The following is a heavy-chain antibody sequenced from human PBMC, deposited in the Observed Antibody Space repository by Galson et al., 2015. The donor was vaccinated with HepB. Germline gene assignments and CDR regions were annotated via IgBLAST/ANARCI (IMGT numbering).Heavy chain of an antibody. J-gene: IGHJ4*02. D-gene: IGHD3-22*01. CDR1: GFTFSSYA. Sequence: SLRLSCAASGFTFSSYAMSWVRQAPGKGLEWVAVIWYDGSNKYYADSVKGRFTISRGNSKNTLYLQMNSLRAEDTAVYYCARDFDSSGYYDYWGQGTLVTVSS. V-gene: IGHV3-33*08. CDR3: ARDFDSSGYYDY. CDR2: IWYDGSNK.